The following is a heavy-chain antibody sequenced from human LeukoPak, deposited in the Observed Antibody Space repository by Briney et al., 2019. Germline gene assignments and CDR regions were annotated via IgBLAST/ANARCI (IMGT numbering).Heavy chain of an antibody. CDR3: AKGGELAAFDY. Sequence: GGSLRLSCAASGFTVSSNYMSWVRQAPGKGLEWVSVIYSGGSTYYADSVRGRFTISRDNSKNTLYLQMNSLRAEDTAVYYCAKGGELAAFDYWGQGTLVTVSS. J-gene: IGHJ4*02. V-gene: IGHV3-53*05. D-gene: IGHD1-26*01. CDR1: GFTVSSNY. CDR2: IYSGGST.